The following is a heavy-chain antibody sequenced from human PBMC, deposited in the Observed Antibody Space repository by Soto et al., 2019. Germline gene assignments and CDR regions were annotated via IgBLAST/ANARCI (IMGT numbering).Heavy chain of an antibody. J-gene: IGHJ4*02. V-gene: IGHV4-59*01. Sequence: ASETLSVTCTVSGGSISSYYWSWIRQPPGKGLEWILYIYYSGSTNYKPSLKSRVTISVDTSKKQFSLKLSSVTAADTAVYYCARGGLWFVEPIESXWGQATLVTVSX. CDR1: GGSISSYY. CDR2: IYYSGST. D-gene: IGHD3-10*01. CDR3: ARGGLWFVEPIESX.